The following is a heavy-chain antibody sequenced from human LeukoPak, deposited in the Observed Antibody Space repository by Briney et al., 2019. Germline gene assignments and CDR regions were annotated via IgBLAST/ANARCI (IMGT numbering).Heavy chain of an antibody. D-gene: IGHD4-17*01. V-gene: IGHV4-4*02. CDR2: IYHSGST. CDR3: AKPLYGDYPGGGIDY. J-gene: IGHJ4*02. Sequence: SETLSLTCAVSGGSISSSNWWSWVRQPPGKGLEWIGEIYHSGSTNYNPSLKRRVTISVDKSKNQFSLKLSSVTAADTAVYYCAKPLYGDYPGGGIDYWGQGTLVTVSS. CDR1: GGSISSSNW.